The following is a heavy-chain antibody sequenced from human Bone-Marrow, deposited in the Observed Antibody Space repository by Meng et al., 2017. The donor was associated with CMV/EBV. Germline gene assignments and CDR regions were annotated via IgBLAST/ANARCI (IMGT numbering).Heavy chain of an antibody. V-gene: IGHV3-7*01. CDR3: ATAYRNYYDSSGDKRRGDY. D-gene: IGHD3-22*01. J-gene: IGHJ4*02. CDR1: GFTFSSYA. Sequence: GGSLRLSCAASGFTFSSYAMSWVRQAPGKGLEWVANINQDGSVRDYVDSVKGRFTISRDNAKNSLYLQMNSLRAEDTAVYYCATAYRNYYDSSGDKRRGDYWGQGTLVTVSS. CDR2: INQDGSVR.